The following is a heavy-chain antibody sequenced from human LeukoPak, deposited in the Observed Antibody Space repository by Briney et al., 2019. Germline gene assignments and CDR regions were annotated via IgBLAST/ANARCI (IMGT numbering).Heavy chain of an antibody. CDR1: GGSISSGGYS. CDR3: AREDYDILTDSHNWFDP. J-gene: IGHJ5*02. V-gene: IGHV4-61*08. CDR2: IYYSGST. Sequence: SETLSLTCAVSGGSISSGGYSWSWIRQPPGKGLEWIGYIYYSGSTNYNPSLKSRVTISVDTSKNQFSLKLSSVTAADTAVYYCAREDYDILTDSHNWFDPWGQGTLVTVSS. D-gene: IGHD3-9*01.